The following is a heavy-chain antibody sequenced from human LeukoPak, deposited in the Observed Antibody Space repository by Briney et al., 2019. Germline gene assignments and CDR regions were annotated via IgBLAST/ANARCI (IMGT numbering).Heavy chain of an antibody. J-gene: IGHJ6*02. V-gene: IGHV3-21*01. CDR1: GFTFSSYS. CDR2: ISSSSSYI. Sequence: GGSLRLSCAASGFTFSSYSMNWVRQAPGKGLEWVSSISSSSSYIYYADSVKGRFTISRDNAKNSLYLQMNSLRAEDTAVYYCARAPCTIFGCGVCYYYGTDVWGQGTTVTVSS. D-gene: IGHD3-3*01. CDR3: ARAPCTIFGCGVCYYYGTDV.